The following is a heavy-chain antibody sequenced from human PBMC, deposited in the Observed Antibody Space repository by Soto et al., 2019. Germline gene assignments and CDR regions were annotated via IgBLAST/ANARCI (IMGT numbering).Heavy chain of an antibody. V-gene: IGHV4-34*01. CDR3: ARARTIFGVVTPLHHYYYGMDV. D-gene: IGHD3-3*01. J-gene: IGHJ6*02. CDR2: INHSGST. Sequence: PSETLSLTCAVYGGSFSGYYWSWIRQPPGKGLEWIGEINHSGSTNYNPSLKSRVTISVDTSKNQFSLKLSSVTAADTAVYYCARARTIFGVVTPLHHYYYGMDVWGQGTTVTVSS. CDR1: GGSFSGYY.